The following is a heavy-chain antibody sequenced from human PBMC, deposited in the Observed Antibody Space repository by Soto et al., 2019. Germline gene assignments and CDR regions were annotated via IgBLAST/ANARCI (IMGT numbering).Heavy chain of an antibody. J-gene: IGHJ3*02. D-gene: IGHD3-10*01. Sequence: GGSLRLSCAASGFTFSSYAMSWVRQAPGKGLEWVSAISGSGGSTYYADSVKGRFTISRDNSKNTLYLQMNSLRAEDTAVYYCAKAEGITMVRGVIDAFDIWGQGTMVTVSS. V-gene: IGHV3-23*01. CDR2: ISGSGGST. CDR1: GFTFSSYA. CDR3: AKAEGITMVRGVIDAFDI.